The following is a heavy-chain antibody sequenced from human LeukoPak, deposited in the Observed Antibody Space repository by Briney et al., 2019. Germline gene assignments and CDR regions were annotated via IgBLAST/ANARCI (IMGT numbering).Heavy chain of an antibody. D-gene: IGHD6-13*01. CDR2: IYYSGST. Sequence: SETLSLTCSVSGGSIRTSNYYWGWIRQPPGKGREWIENIYYSGSTYSNPSLKSRVTISVDTSKNQFSLKLSSVTAADTAVYYCARSPTYSTFDYWGQGTLVTVSS. CDR3: ARSPTYSTFDY. CDR1: GGSIRTSNYY. J-gene: IGHJ4*02. V-gene: IGHV4-39*07.